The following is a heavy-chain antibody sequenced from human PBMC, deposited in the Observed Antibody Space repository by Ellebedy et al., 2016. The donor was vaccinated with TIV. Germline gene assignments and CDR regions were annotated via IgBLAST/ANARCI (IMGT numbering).Heavy chain of an antibody. J-gene: IGHJ3*02. D-gene: IGHD5-12*01. V-gene: IGHV4-59*01. CDR3: ARDPDSGYNYAFDI. CDR1: GGSISSYY. Sequence: SETLSLXCTVSGGSISSYYWSWIRQPPGKGLEWIGYIYYSGSTNYNPSLKSRVTISVDTSKNQFSLKLSSVTAADTAVYYCARDPDSGYNYAFDIWGPGTMVTVSP. CDR2: IYYSGST.